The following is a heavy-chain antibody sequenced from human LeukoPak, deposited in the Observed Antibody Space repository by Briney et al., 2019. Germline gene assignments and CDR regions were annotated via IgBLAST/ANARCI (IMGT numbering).Heavy chain of an antibody. Sequence: ASVKVSCKASGYSFSDYAMNWVRQAPGQGLEWMGWINTNTGTPTYGQDFTGRFVFSLDTSVSAAYLQISNLKPEDTAVYFCAREFRVSGFSYGLGYYMDVWGKGTTVTVSS. CDR2: INTNTGTP. CDR1: GYSFSDYA. CDR3: AREFRVSGFSYGLGYYMDV. D-gene: IGHD5-18*01. J-gene: IGHJ6*03. V-gene: IGHV7-4-1*02.